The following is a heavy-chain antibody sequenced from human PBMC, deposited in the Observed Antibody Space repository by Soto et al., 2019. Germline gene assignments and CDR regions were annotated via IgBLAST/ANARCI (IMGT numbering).Heavy chain of an antibody. CDR3: AKDPGYSSRPAFDY. V-gene: IGHV3-23*01. Sequence: GGSLGLACAASGVSCSRYAMSWVRQALGKGLEWVSAISGSGGSTYYADSVKGRFTISRDNSKNTLYLQMNSLRAEDTAVYYCAKDPGYSSRPAFDYWGQGTLVTVSS. CDR1: GVSCSRYA. CDR2: ISGSGGST. J-gene: IGHJ4*02. D-gene: IGHD6-13*01.